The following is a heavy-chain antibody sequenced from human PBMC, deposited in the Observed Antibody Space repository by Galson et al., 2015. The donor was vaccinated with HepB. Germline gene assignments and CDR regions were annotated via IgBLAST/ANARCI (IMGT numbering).Heavy chain of an antibody. CDR3: ARTQVGAAYFDY. J-gene: IGHJ4*02. Sequence: CAISGDSVSSTSAVWDWVRQSPSRGLEWLGRTWYRSKWYYEFAVSVESRITINPDTSKNPFSLQLSSVTPEDTAVYYCARTQVGAAYFDYWGQGTLVTVSS. V-gene: IGHV6-1*01. CDR2: TWYRSKWYY. D-gene: IGHD1-26*01. CDR1: GDSVSSTSAV.